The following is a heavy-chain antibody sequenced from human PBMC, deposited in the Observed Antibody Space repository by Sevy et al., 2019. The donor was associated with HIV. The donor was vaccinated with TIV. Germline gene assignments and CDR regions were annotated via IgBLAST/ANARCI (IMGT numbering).Heavy chain of an antibody. D-gene: IGHD6-6*01. CDR2: ISYDGSNE. CDR1: GFTFSSYG. V-gene: IGHV3-30*18. Sequence: GGSLRLSCAASGFTFSSYGMHWVRQAPGKGLEWVAVISYDGSNEYYADSVKGRFTISRDNSKNTLYLQMNSLRAEDTAVYYCAKDRTPYSSSSIAWFDPWGQGTLVTVSS. CDR3: AKDRTPYSSSSIAWFDP. J-gene: IGHJ5*02.